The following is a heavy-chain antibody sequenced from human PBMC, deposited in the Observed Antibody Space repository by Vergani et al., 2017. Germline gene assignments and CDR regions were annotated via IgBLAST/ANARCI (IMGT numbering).Heavy chain of an antibody. CDR1: GYTFTGYY. CDR2: INPNSGGT. CDR3: ARERRDIVVVIADIYGMDV. Sequence: QVQLVQSGAEVQKPGASVKVSCKASGYTFTGYYMHWVRQAPGQGLEWMGWINPNSGGTNYAQKFQGRVTMTRDTSISTAYMELSRLRSDDTAVYYWARERRDIVVVIADIYGMDVWGQGTTVTVSS. J-gene: IGHJ6*02. D-gene: IGHD2-15*01. V-gene: IGHV1-2*02.